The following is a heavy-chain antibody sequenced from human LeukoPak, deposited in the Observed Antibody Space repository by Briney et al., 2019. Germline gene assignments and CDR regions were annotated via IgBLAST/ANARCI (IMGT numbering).Heavy chain of an antibody. CDR1: GYTLRELS. CDR3: ATGHCNTSSCYYYYMDV. CDR2: FDPEDGES. V-gene: IGHV1-24*01. Sequence: ASVKVSCKVSGYTLRELSMHWVRQAPAKGLQWRGGFDPEDGESIIAQKFQGRLTMTEDTSTDTAYMELSSLTSEDTAMYYCATGHCNTSSCYYYYMDVWGKGTTVTVSS. J-gene: IGHJ6*03. D-gene: IGHD2/OR15-2a*01.